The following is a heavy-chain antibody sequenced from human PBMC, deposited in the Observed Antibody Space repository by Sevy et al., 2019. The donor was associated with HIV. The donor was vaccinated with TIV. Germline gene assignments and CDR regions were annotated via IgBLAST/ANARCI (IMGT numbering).Heavy chain of an antibody. CDR2: ISYDGSNK. V-gene: IGHV3-30-3*01. CDR1: GFTFSSYA. Sequence: GGSLRLSCAASGFTFSSYAMHWVRQAPGKGLEWVAVISYDGSNKYYADSVKGRFTISRDNSKNTLYLQMNSLRAEDTAVYYGARDGVFGGITMIVDDWGQGTLVTVSS. D-gene: IGHD3-22*01. CDR3: ARDGVFGGITMIVDD. J-gene: IGHJ4*02.